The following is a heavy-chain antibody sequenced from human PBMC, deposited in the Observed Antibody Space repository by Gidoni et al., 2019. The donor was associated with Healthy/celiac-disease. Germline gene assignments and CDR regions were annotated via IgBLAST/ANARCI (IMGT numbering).Heavy chain of an antibody. V-gene: IGHV1-46*01. Sequence: QVQLVQSGAEVKKHGASVKVPCKASGDTFTSYYMHWVRQAPGQGLEWMGLFNPSGGSTRYAQKFQCRVTMTRDTSTSTVYMELSSLRSEDTAVYYCARDGGEQLWPGSWFDPWGQGTLVTVSS. CDR2: FNPSGGST. CDR3: ARDGGEQLWPGSWFDP. D-gene: IGHD5-18*01. CDR1: GDTFTSYY. J-gene: IGHJ5*02.